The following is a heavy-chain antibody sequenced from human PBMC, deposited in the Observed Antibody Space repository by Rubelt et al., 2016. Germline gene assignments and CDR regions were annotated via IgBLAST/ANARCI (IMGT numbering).Heavy chain of an antibody. Sequence: QVQLQQWGAGLLNPSETLSLTCAVYGESFSDYYWTWIRQPPVKGLEWIEEIIHRGSTNYNPSLKSRVTISVDTSKNQFSLKLNSVTAADTAVYYCARVILAAAGTSTWYFDLWGRGTLVTVSS. D-gene: IGHD6-13*01. CDR2: IIHRGST. CDR1: GESFSDYY. J-gene: IGHJ2*01. CDR3: ARVILAAAGTSTWYFDL. V-gene: IGHV4-34*12.